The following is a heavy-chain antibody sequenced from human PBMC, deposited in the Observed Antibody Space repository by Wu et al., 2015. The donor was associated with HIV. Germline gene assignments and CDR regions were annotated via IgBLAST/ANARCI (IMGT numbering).Heavy chain of an antibody. J-gene: IGHJ5*02. CDR1: GYTFTDYN. CDR2: INANSGRT. D-gene: IGHD3-9*01. Sequence: QVQLVQSGAEMKKPGASVKVSCTASGYTFTDYNVHWVRQVPGQGLQWMGNINANSGRTNYAENFQGRVAMTRDTSVNTVYLELETLTSDDTALYFCARGDRFYAILTGYSKNWFDPWGQGTLV. V-gene: IGHV1-2*02. CDR3: ARGDRFYAILTGYSKNWFDP.